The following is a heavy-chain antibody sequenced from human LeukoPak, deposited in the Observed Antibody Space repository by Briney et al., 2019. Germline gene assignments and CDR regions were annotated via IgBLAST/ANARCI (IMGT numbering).Heavy chain of an antibody. D-gene: IGHD6-13*01. V-gene: IGHV3-30*04. Sequence: PGGSLRLSCAASGFTFSSYAIHWVRQAPGKGLEWVAVISSDGNNKYHADSVKGRFTISRDNSKNTLYLQTNSLRAEDTAVYCCARGSYSSTWYGFFDYWGQGTLVAVSS. CDR1: GFTFSSYA. J-gene: IGHJ4*02. CDR2: ISSDGNNK. CDR3: ARGSYSSTWYGFFDY.